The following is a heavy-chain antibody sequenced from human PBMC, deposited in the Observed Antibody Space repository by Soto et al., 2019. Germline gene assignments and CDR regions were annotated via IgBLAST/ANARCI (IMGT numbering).Heavy chain of an antibody. CDR3: ARVKLWSGYYTANVEDFDY. J-gene: IGHJ4*02. V-gene: IGHV4-31*03. CDR2: IYYSGST. CDR1: GGSISSGGYY. D-gene: IGHD3-3*01. Sequence: SETLSLTCTVSGGSISSGGYYWSWIRQHPGKGLEWIGYIYYSGSTYYNPSLKSRVTISVDTSKNQFSLKLSSVTAADTAVYYCARVKLWSGYYTANVEDFDYWGQGTLVTVSS.